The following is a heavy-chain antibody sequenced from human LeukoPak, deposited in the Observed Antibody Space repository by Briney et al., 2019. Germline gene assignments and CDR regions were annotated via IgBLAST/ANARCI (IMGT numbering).Heavy chain of an antibody. D-gene: IGHD3-10*01. Sequence: SETLSLTCTVSGGSIYSSTYYWDWIRQPPGKGLEWIGNIYSSGSTNYNPSLRSRVTISVDTSKNQFSLKLSAVAAADTAVYYCARHSGLLYFDYWGQGNLVTVSS. CDR1: GGSIYSSTYY. CDR3: ARHSGLLYFDY. V-gene: IGHV4-39*01. CDR2: IYSSGST. J-gene: IGHJ4*02.